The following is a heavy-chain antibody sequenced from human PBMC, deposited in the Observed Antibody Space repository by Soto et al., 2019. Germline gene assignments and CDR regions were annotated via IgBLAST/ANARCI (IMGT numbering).Heavy chain of an antibody. CDR2: IFIGDNT. Sequence: EVQLVESGGGLIQPGGSLRLSCAASGFTVSGNCITWVRQAPGKGLEWVSVIFIGDNTYYSDSVKGLFTISRDNTKNTVYLQIHRLRADDTAVYFCPTGLTPPVRASFDTWGKGTMITVSP. D-gene: IGHD2-8*02. CDR3: PTGLTPPVRASFDT. CDR1: GFTVSGNC. J-gene: IGHJ5*02. V-gene: IGHV3-53*01.